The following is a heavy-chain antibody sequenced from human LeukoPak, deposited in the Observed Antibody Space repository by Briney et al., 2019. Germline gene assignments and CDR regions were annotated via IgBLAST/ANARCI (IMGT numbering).Heavy chain of an antibody. J-gene: IGHJ6*02. CDR1: GFTVSSSY. V-gene: IGHV3-66*04. Sequence: GGSLRLSCAASGFTVSSSYMSWVRQAPGKGLEWVSVIYSGGSTYYADSVKGRFTISRDNSKNTLYLQMNSLRAEDTAVYYCASQVYYGSGSPDLYYYYYYGMDVWGQGTTVTVSS. D-gene: IGHD3-10*01. CDR2: IYSGGST. CDR3: ASQVYYGSGSPDLYYYYYYGMDV.